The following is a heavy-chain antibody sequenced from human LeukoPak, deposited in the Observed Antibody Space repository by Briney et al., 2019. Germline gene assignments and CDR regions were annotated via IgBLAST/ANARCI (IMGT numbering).Heavy chain of an antibody. V-gene: IGHV4-34*01. Sequence: PSETLSLTCAVYGGSFSGYYWSWIRQPPGKGLEWIGEINHSGSTNYNPSLKSRVTISVDTSKKQFSLKLSSVTAADTAVYYCARGRSNFWRGPYYMDVWGKGTTVTVSS. D-gene: IGHD3-3*01. CDR3: ARGRSNFWRGPYYMDV. J-gene: IGHJ6*03. CDR2: INHSGST. CDR1: GGSFSGYY.